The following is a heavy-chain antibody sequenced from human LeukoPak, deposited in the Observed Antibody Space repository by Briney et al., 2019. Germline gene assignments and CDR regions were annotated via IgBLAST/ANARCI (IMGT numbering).Heavy chain of an antibody. D-gene: IGHD3-22*01. V-gene: IGHV3-23*01. CDR3: AKGFYDNSASGVFDV. Sequence: GGSLRLSCAASGFTFSSFATSWVRQAPGKGLEWVSGISASGGSTYYADSVKGRFTISRDNSKNTLYLQMNSLRAEDTAVYYCAKGFYDNSASGVFDVWGQGTMVTVSS. CDR2: ISASGGST. CDR1: GFTFSSFA. J-gene: IGHJ3*01.